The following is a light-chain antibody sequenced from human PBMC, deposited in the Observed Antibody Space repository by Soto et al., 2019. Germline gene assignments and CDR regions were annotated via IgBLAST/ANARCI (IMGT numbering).Light chain of an antibody. CDR2: GAS. CDR3: QQYDDSIT. J-gene: IGKJ5*01. V-gene: IGKV3-20*01. CDR1: QSVSNNY. Sequence: EIVLTQSPGTLSLSPGETATLSCRASQSVSNNYLAWYQQKPGQAPRLLIYGASSRATGIPDRFSGSGSGTDFTLTISRLDPEDFAVYYWQQYDDSITFGQGTRLE.